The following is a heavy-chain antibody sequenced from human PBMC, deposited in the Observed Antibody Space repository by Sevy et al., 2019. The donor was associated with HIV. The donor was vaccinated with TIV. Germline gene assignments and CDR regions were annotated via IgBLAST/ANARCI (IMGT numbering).Heavy chain of an antibody. V-gene: IGHV3-7*01. CDR3: AREGAGGFDY. J-gene: IGHJ4*02. Sequence: GGSLRLSCAASGFTFSGYWMSWVRQAPGKGLQWVANIKQDGSKNEFVDSVNGRFTISRDNPKNSLYLQMNSLRAEDTAVYYCAREGAGGFDYWGQGTLVTVSS. D-gene: IGHD2-15*01. CDR2: IKQDGSKN. CDR1: GFTFSGYW.